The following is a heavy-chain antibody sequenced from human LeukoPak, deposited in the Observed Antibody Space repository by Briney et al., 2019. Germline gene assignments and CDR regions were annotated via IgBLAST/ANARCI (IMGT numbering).Heavy chain of an antibody. D-gene: IGHD1-1*01. V-gene: IGHV1-46*03. CDR3: AAHLQNWRPFDY. CDR1: AYTFTGYY. J-gene: IGHJ4*02. CDR2: INPSGTST. Sequence: ASLKVSCKASAYTFTGYYMHWVRQAPGQGLEWMGTINPSGTSTNYAQKFQGRVTMTRDTSTSTVYIELSGLRSEDTAVYYCAAHLQNWRPFDYWGQGTLVTVSS.